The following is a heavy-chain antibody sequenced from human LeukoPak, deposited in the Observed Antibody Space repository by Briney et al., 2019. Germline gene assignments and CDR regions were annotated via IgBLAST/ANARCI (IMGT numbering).Heavy chain of an antibody. CDR3: ARDGHGYSYGYPSYYFDY. V-gene: IGHV1-2*02. J-gene: IGHJ4*02. Sequence: ASVKVSCKASGYTFTGYYMHWVRQAPGQGLEWMGWINPNSGGTNYAQKFQGRVTITADKSTSTAYMELSSLRSEDTAVYYCARDGHGYSYGYPSYYFDYWGQGTLVTVSS. CDR2: INPNSGGT. CDR1: GYTFTGYY. D-gene: IGHD5-18*01.